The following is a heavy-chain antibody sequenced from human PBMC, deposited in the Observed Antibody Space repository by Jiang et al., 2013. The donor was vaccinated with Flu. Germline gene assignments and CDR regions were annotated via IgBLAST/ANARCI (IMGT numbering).Heavy chain of an antibody. CDR1: GFTFSSYG. D-gene: IGHD6-6*01. Sequence: VQLLESGGGVVQPGRSLRLSCAASGFTFSSYGMHWVRQAPGKGLEWVAVISYDGSNKYYADSVKGRFTISRDNSKNTLYLQMNSLRAEDTAVYYCAYEYSSSSDGMDVWGQGTTVTVSS. CDR3: AYEYSSSSDGMDV. J-gene: IGHJ6*02. V-gene: IGHV3-30*18. CDR2: ISYDGSNK.